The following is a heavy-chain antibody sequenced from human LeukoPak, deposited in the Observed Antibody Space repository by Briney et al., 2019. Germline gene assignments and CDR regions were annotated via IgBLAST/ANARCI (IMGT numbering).Heavy chain of an antibody. V-gene: IGHV4-34*01. Sequence: SETLSLTCAVYGGSFSGYYWSWIRQPPGKGLEWIGEINHSGSTNYNPSLKSRVTISVDTSKNQFSLKLSSVTAADTTVYYCARQNFYRYCRSTSCYRPYYYYYMDVWGKGTTVTISS. CDR2: INHSGST. J-gene: IGHJ6*03. D-gene: IGHD2-2*01. CDR3: ARQNFYRYCRSTSCYRPYYYYYMDV. CDR1: GGSFSGYY.